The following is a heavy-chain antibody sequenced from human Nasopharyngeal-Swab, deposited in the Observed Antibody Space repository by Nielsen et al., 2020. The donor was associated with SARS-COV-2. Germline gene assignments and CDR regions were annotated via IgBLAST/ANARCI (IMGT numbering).Heavy chain of an antibody. CDR1: GFTFSSYW. CDR2: IKQDGSEK. CDR3: AREGYSSSWYGRNWFDP. Sequence: GGSLRLSCAASGFTFSSYWMSWVRQAPGKGLEWVANIKQDGSEKYYVDSVKGRFTISRDNAKNSLYLQMNSLRAEDTAVYYCAREGYSSSWYGRNWFDPWGQGTLVTASS. J-gene: IGHJ5*02. D-gene: IGHD6-13*01. V-gene: IGHV3-7*03.